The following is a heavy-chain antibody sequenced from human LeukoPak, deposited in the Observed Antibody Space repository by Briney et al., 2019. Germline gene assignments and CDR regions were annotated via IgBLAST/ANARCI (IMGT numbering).Heavy chain of an antibody. J-gene: IGHJ4*02. D-gene: IGHD3-10*01. Sequence: SQTLSLTCTVSGGSISSGDYYWSWIRQPPGKGLEWIGYIYYSGSTYYNPSLKSRVTISADTSKNQFSLKLSSVTAADTAVYYCARATYYYGSGSSTWDYWGQGTLVTVSS. CDR3: ARATYYYGSGSSTWDY. V-gene: IGHV4-30-4*01. CDR1: GGSISSGDYY. CDR2: IYYSGST.